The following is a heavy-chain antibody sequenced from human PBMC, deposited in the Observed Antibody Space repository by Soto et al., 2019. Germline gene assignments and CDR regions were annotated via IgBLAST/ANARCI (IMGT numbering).Heavy chain of an antibody. CDR1: GFTFSGSA. Sequence: EVQLVESGGGLVQPGGSLKLSCAASGFTFSGSAMHWVRQASGKGLEWVGRIRSKANSYATAYAASVKGRFTISRDDSKNTAYLQMNSLKTEDTAVYYCTRHDYYGSGGVGYYYYYMDVWGKGTTVTVSS. CDR2: IRSKANSYAT. V-gene: IGHV3-73*01. D-gene: IGHD3-10*01. J-gene: IGHJ6*03. CDR3: TRHDYYGSGGVGYYYYYMDV.